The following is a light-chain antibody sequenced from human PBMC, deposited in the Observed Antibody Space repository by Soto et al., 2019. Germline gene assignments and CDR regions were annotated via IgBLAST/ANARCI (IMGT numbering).Light chain of an antibody. V-gene: IGLV2-14*01. CDR3: NSYSSSTTLYL. Sequence: QSVLTQPASVSGSPGQSITISCTGTSSDVGGYNYVSWYQQHPGKAPKLMISDVSNRPSGVSIRFSVSKSGNTASLTISGLQAEDEADYYCNSYSSSTTLYLFGTGTKVTVL. CDR2: DVS. CDR1: SSDVGGYNY. J-gene: IGLJ1*01.